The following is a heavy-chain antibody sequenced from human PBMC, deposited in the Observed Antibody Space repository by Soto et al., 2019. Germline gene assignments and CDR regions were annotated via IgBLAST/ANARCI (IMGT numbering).Heavy chain of an antibody. CDR3: VRERGLSSFYGMDV. J-gene: IGHJ6*02. CDR2: ISSSSTHI. CDR1: GFTLSRYS. Sequence: PWGSLRLSCSASGFTLSRYSMNWFHQASGKGLEWVASISSSSTHIYYADSVKGRFTISRDNARNSLYLQMNSLRAEDTAVYYCVRERGLSSFYGMDVWGQGTTVTVSS. V-gene: IGHV3-21*01. D-gene: IGHD2-21*02.